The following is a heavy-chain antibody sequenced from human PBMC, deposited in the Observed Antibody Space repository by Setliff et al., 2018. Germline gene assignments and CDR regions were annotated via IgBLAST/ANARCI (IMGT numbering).Heavy chain of an antibody. CDR1: GGSISSSSYY. V-gene: IGHV4-39*07. J-gene: IGHJ3*01. D-gene: IGHD5-12*01. CDR2: IYRTGTT. CDR3: ARQVEMATIAFDV. Sequence: SETLSLTCTVSGGSISSSSYYWGWIRQPPGKGLEWIGSIYRTGTTHYNPSLKSRVTMSLDTSKNQFSPKLSSVTAADTAVYYCARQVEMATIAFDVWGQGTMVT.